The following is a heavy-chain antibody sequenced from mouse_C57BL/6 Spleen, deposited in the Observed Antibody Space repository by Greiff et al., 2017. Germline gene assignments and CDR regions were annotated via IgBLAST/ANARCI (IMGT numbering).Heavy chain of an antibody. D-gene: IGHD4-1*01. CDR2: ISSGSSTI. Sequence: EVKLMESGGGLVKPGGSLKLSCAASGFTFSDYGMHWVRQAPEKGLEWVAYISSGSSTINYADTVKGRFTISRDNAKNTLFLQMASLRSEDTAMYYCARSGVKLGRGFAYWGKGTLVTVSA. J-gene: IGHJ3*01. CDR1: GFTFSDYG. CDR3: ARSGVKLGRGFAY. V-gene: IGHV5-17*01.